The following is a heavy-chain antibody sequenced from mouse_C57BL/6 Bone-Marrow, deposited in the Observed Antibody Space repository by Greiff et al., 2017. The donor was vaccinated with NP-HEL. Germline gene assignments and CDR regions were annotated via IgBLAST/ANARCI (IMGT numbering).Heavy chain of an antibody. J-gene: IGHJ2*01. CDR2: IAPNSGGT. V-gene: IGHV1-72*01. CDR1: GYTFTSYW. Sequence: QVQLQQPGAELVKPGASVKLSCKASGYTFTSYWMHWVKQRPGRGLEWIGRIAPNSGGTKYNEKFKSKATLTVDKPSSTAYMQLSSLTSDASAVYYCARSGDGYYVLFDYWGQGTTLTVSS. D-gene: IGHD2-3*01. CDR3: ARSGDGYYVLFDY.